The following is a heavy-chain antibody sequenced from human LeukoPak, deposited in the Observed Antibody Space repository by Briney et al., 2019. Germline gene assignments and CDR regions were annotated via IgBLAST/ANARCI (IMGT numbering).Heavy chain of an antibody. J-gene: IGHJ3*02. CDR3: ARDASDSSGYFLDAFDI. D-gene: IGHD3-22*01. CDR2: IYYSGST. CDR1: GGSISSYY. V-gene: IGHV4-59*12. Sequence: SETLSLTCTVSGGSISSYYWSWIRQPPGKGLEWIGYIYYSGSTNYNPSLKSRVTISVDTSKNQFSLKLSSVTAADTAVYYCARDASDSSGYFLDAFDIWGQGTMVTVSS.